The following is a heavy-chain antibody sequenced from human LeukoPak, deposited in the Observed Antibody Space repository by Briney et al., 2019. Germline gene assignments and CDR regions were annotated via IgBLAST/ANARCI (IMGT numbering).Heavy chain of an antibody. V-gene: IGHV4-31*03. Sequence: SETLSLTCTVSGGSISSGGYYWSWIRQHPGKGLEWIGYIYYSGSTYYNPSLKSRVTISVDTSKNQFSLKLSSVTAADTAVYYCARGGLRGVPFDYWGQGTLVTVSS. CDR1: GGSISSGGYY. CDR2: IYYSGST. CDR3: ARGGLRGVPFDY. J-gene: IGHJ4*02. D-gene: IGHD3-10*01.